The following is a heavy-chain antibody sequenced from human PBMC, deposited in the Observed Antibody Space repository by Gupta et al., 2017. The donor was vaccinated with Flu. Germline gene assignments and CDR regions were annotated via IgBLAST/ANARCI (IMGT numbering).Heavy chain of an antibody. Sequence: QVQLQESGPGLVKPSETLSLTCAVSGYSISSGFYWGWIRQPPGKGLEWIGSIYHSGSTYYNPSLESRVTISVDTSKNQFSLNLSSVTAADTAVYFCARVQRASRYHFDYWGQGTLVTVSS. CDR1: GYSISSGFY. CDR2: IYHSGST. V-gene: IGHV4-38-2*01. CDR3: ARVQRASRYHFDY. J-gene: IGHJ4*02. D-gene: IGHD1-1*01.